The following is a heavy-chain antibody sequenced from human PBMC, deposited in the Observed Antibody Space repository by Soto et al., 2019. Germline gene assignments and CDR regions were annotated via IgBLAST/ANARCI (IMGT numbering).Heavy chain of an antibody. CDR1: GFTFSSYG. V-gene: IGHV3-30*18. Sequence: QPGGSLRLSCAASGFTFSSYGMHWVRQAPGKGLEWVAVISYDGSNKYYADSVKGRFTISRDNSKNTLYLQMNSLRAEDTAVYYCAKGWYVATHDNYFDYWGQGTLVTVSS. CDR2: ISYDGSNK. CDR3: AKGWYVATHDNYFDY. J-gene: IGHJ4*02. D-gene: IGHD6-13*01.